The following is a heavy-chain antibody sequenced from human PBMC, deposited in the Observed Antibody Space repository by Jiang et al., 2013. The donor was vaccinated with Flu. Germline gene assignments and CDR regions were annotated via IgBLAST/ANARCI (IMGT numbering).Heavy chain of an antibody. V-gene: IGHV1-69*06. J-gene: IGHJ6*02. CDR1: GGTFSSYA. D-gene: IGHD4-17*01. CDR2: IIPIFGTA. Sequence: ASGGTFSSYAISWVRQAPGQGLEWMGGIIPIFGTANYAQKFQGRVTITADKSTSTAYMELSSLRSEDTAVYYCARDQNPPVTTSRFYYYGMDVWGQGTTVTVSS. CDR3: ARDQNPPVTTSRFYYYGMDV.